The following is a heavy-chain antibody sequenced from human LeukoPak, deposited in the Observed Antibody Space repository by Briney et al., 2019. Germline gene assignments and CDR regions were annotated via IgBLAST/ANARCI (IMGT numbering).Heavy chain of an antibody. V-gene: IGHV3-23*01. D-gene: IGHD1-26*01. CDR1: GFTFSSYG. Sequence: GTLRLSCAVPGFTFSSYGMSWVRQAPGKGLEWVSAISGSGGSTYYADSVKGRFTISRDNSKNTLYLQMNSLRAEDTAVYYCAKAGSYYFDYWGQGTLVTVSS. CDR3: AKAGSYYFDY. CDR2: ISGSGGST. J-gene: IGHJ4*02.